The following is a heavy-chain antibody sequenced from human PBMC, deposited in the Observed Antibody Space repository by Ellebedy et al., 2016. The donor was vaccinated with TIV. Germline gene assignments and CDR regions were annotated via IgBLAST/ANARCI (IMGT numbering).Heavy chain of an antibody. CDR1: GFTFDTYG. CDR3: ARGAQTLIPDY. CDR2: IWYDGSNK. V-gene: IGHV3-33*01. J-gene: IGHJ4*02. Sequence: GESLKIPCAASGFTFDTYGMHWVRQAPGKGLEWVAVIWYDGSNKYYADSVKGRFTISRDNSEKTLNLQMNSLRVEDTAVYYCARGAQTLIPDYWGQGTLVIVSS.